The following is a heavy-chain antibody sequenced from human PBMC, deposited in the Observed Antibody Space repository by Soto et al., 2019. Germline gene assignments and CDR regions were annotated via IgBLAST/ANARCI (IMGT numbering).Heavy chain of an antibody. CDR2: INPSGGST. V-gene: IGHV1-46*01. CDR3: ARDRRRITIFGVVGVYYYYGMDV. D-gene: IGHD3-3*01. Sequence: ASVNVSCKASGYTFTSDYMHWVRQAPGQGLEWMGIINPSGGSTSYAQKFQGRVTMTRDTSTSTVYMELSSLRSEDTAVYYCARDRRRITIFGVVGVYYYYGMDVWGQGTTVTVSS. J-gene: IGHJ6*02. CDR1: GYTFTSDY.